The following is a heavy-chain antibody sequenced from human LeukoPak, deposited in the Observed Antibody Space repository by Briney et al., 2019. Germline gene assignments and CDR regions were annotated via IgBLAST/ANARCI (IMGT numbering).Heavy chain of an antibody. CDR3: ARDPLYCGSSTCYSYYYNMDV. CDR2: IKSSSRCV. CDR1: GFTFSSYS. Sequence: GGSLRLSCAASGFTFSSYSMHWVRQAPGKGLEWVSYIKSSSRCVHYADSVRGRFTISRDSAKNSLYLQMNSLGDEDTAVYYCARDPLYCGSSTCYSYYYNMDVWGQGTTVTVSS. D-gene: IGHD2-2*02. J-gene: IGHJ6*02. V-gene: IGHV3-48*02.